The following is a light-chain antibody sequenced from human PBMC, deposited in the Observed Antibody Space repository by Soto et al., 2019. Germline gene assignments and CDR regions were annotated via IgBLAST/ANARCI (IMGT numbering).Light chain of an antibody. CDR1: RPVVRQI. CDR2: DAV. CDR3: QQNGRSPT. J-gene: IGKJ3*01. V-gene: IGKV3-20*01. Sequence: IVLTLSPGASSLSPGEGGRPACRACRPVVRQIIAWYHQKPGQAPRLLIHDAVSRATGIPDRFSGSDSASGTDFTLFISRLEPEDCGVFYCQQNGRSPTFGPGTKVDNK.